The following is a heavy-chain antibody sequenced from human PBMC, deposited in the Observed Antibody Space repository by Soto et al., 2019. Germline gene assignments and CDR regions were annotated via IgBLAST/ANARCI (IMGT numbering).Heavy chain of an antibody. Sequence: GESLKSSCKGSGYTFTNYWIGWVRQMPGKGLEWMGIIYPGDSDTRYSPSFQAQVTISADKSISTAYLQWSSPKASDTAMYYCARINYNILPADRGSWFDPWGQGTLVTVSS. D-gene: IGHD3-9*01. J-gene: IGHJ5*02. V-gene: IGHV5-51*01. CDR1: GYTFTNYW. CDR2: IYPGDSDT. CDR3: ARINYNILPADRGSWFDP.